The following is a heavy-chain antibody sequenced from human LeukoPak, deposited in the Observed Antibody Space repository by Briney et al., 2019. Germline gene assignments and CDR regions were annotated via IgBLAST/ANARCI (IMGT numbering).Heavy chain of an antibody. CDR1: GFTLSIYW. D-gene: IGHD3-22*01. Sequence: GGSLRLSCAASGFTLSIYWMSWVRQAPGKGLEWVANIKQDGSEKDYVDSVKGRFTIFRDNAKNSLYLQMNSLRAEDTAVYYCATNGYWGQGTLVTVSS. J-gene: IGHJ4*02. V-gene: IGHV3-7*01. CDR3: ATNGY. CDR2: IKQDGSEK.